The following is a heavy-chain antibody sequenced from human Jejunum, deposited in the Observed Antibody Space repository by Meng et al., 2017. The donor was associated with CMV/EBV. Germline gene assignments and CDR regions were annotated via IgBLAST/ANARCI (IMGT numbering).Heavy chain of an antibody. CDR1: GGSSNDFY. CDR2: TYYSGST. Sequence: VSGGSSNDFYWSWIRQSPGKGLEWIGYTYYSGSTHYNPSLKSRVTISIETSRKHFSLRLSSVTAADTAVYYCARDTFDRRNGMDVWGQGTSVTVSS. V-gene: IGHV4-59*01. J-gene: IGHJ6*02. CDR3: ARDTFDRRNGMDV. D-gene: IGHD3-10*01.